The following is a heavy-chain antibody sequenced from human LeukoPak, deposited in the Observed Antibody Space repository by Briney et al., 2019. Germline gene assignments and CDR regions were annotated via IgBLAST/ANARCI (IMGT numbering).Heavy chain of an antibody. V-gene: IGHV3-23*01. J-gene: IGHJ4*02. CDR2: ISGSGGST. CDR1: GFTFSSYA. CDR3: AKRDYSDTTGYFPLFDY. Sequence: GSLRLSCAASGFTFSSYAMSWVRQAPGKGLEWVSAISGSGGSTYYADSVKGRFTISRDNSKNTVFLQMSSLRAEDTAVYYCAKRDYSDTTGYFPLFDYWGQGTLVTVSS. D-gene: IGHD3-9*01.